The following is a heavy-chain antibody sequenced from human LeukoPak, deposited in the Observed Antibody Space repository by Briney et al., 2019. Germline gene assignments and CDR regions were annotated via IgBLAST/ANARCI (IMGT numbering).Heavy chain of an antibody. CDR1: GFSFRNYA. D-gene: IGHD1-26*01. V-gene: IGHV3-23*01. J-gene: IGHJ4*02. Sequence: GGSLRLSCAASGFSFRNYAMSWVRQAPARGPEWVASLRGNDEAFYADSVRGRFTISRDNSKNTLYLQTNSLRAEDTAVYYCAKSVGATFDYWGQGTLVTVSS. CDR2: LRGNDEA. CDR3: AKSVGATFDY.